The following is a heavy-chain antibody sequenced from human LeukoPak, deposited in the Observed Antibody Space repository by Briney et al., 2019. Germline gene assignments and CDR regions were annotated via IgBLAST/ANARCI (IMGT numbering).Heavy chain of an antibody. V-gene: IGHV3-23*01. J-gene: IGHJ5*02. CDR3: AKDGPSGGVGGNSFDP. D-gene: IGHD1-26*01. Sequence: GGSLRLSCEASGFPFNNYVMTWVRQAPGKGLEWVSGISGSGGTTNYADSVKGRFSISRDNSKNMVYLQMGSLRAEDTAIYYCAKDGPSGGVGGNSFDPWGQGTLVTVSS. CDR1: GFPFNNYV. CDR2: ISGSGGTT.